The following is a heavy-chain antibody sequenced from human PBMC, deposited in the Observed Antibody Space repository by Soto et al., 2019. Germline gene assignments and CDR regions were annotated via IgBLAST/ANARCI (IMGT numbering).Heavy chain of an antibody. D-gene: IGHD2-2*01. CDR2: IYYSGST. V-gene: IGHV4-30-4*01. J-gene: IGHJ6*02. CDR3: ARVSVCSNQGDYYYYYGMDV. Sequence: PSETLSLTCTVSGGTISSGDYYWSWIRQPPGKGLEWIGYIYYSGSTYYNPSLKSRVTISVDTSKNQFSLKLSSVTAADTAVYYCARVSVCSNQGDYYYYYGMDVWGQGTTVTVSS. CDR1: GGTISSGDYY.